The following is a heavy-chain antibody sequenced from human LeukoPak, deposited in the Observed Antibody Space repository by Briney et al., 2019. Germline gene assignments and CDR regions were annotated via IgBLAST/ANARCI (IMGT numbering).Heavy chain of an antibody. Sequence: PGGSLRLSCAASGFNFNNYHMTWVRLAPGEGLEWVSIITFSGDTAYYADSVKGRFTISRDNSKNTLYLQMNSLRAEDTAVYYCAKKSRSPGRGAFDIWGQGTMVTVSS. CDR3: AKKSRSPGRGAFDI. CDR1: GFNFNNYH. J-gene: IGHJ3*02. CDR2: ITFSGDTA. D-gene: IGHD3-10*01. V-gene: IGHV3-23*01.